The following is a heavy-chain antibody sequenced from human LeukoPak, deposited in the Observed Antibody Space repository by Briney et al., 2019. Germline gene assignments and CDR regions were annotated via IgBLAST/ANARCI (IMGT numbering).Heavy chain of an antibody. D-gene: IGHD3-3*01. CDR1: GGSISSGSYY. Sequence: SETLSLTCTVSGGSISSGSYYWSWIRQPAGKGLEWIGRIYTSGSTNYNPPLKSRVTISVDTSKNQFSLKLSSVTAADTAVYYCARAGYDFWSGYFDAFDIWGQGTMVTVSS. CDR3: ARAGYDFWSGYFDAFDI. J-gene: IGHJ3*02. CDR2: IYTSGST. V-gene: IGHV4-61*02.